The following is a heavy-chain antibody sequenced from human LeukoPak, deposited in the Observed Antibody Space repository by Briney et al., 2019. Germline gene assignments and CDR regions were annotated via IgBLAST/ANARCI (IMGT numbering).Heavy chain of an antibody. CDR3: ATGDGDSRYYFDT. V-gene: IGHV3-74*01. Sequence: GGCLRLSCAFSRFSFSTHWMHWVRQVPGRGLVWVSRISSDGRTTTYADSVKGRFTLSRDNAKNTLHLQMNSLRVEDTAVYYCATGDGDSRYYFDTWGQGTLVTVSS. D-gene: IGHD4-17*01. CDR2: ISSDGRTT. CDR1: RFSFSTHW. J-gene: IGHJ4*02.